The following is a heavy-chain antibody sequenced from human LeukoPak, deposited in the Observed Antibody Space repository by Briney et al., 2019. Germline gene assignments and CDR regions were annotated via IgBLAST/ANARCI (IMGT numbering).Heavy chain of an antibody. CDR1: GFTFSSYW. V-gene: IGHV3-30*18. Sequence: PGGSLRLSCAASGFTFSSYWMSWVRQAPGKGLEWVAVISYDGSNKYYGDSVKGRFTISRDNSKNTLYLQMNSLRPEDTAAYYCAKDATIAVAAPYSWFDPWGQGTLVTVSS. CDR2: ISYDGSNK. CDR3: AKDATIAVAAPYSWFDP. D-gene: IGHD6-19*01. J-gene: IGHJ5*02.